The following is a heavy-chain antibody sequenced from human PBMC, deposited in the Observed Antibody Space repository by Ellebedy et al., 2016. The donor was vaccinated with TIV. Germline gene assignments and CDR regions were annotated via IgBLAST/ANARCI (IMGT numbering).Heavy chain of an antibody. V-gene: IGHV3-9*01. CDR2: INWNSGSI. CDR3: AKGYSSGWLEVNY. CDR1: GFTFDDYA. Sequence: SLKIYCVFAGFTFDDYAMHGVRQAPGQGLEWVSGINWNSGSIGYADSVKGRFTISRDNAKNSLYLQMNSLRAEDTALYYCAKGYSSGWLEVNYWGQGTLVTVSS. D-gene: IGHD6-19*01. J-gene: IGHJ4*02.